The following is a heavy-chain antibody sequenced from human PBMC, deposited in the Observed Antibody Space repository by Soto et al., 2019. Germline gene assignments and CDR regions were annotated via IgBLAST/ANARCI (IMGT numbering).Heavy chain of an antibody. D-gene: IGHD3-22*01. CDR3: ARSSRYQYDSSEGNFDY. J-gene: IGHJ4*02. Sequence: QVQLQESGPGLVKPSGTLSLTCAVSGVSISSNNWWSWVRQPPGKGLEWIGEMYHTGSTNYNPSLKGRVTISVDKSKNRFSLELNSVTAADTAVYYCARSSRYQYDSSEGNFDYWGQGTLVTVSS. CDR1: GVSISSNNW. V-gene: IGHV4-4*02. CDR2: MYHTGST.